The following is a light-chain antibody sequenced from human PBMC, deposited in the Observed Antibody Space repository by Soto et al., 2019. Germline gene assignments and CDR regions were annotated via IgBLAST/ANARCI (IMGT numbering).Light chain of an antibody. J-gene: IGLJ2*01. Sequence: QSALTQPASVSGSPGQSITISCTGTSSDVGGYNYVSWYQQHPDKAPKLIIYDVTDRPSGVSNRFSGSKSGNTASLTISGLQAEDEADYYCSSYTGSTTVIGGGTKVTVL. CDR1: SSDVGGYNY. CDR3: SSYTGSTTV. CDR2: DVT. V-gene: IGLV2-14*03.